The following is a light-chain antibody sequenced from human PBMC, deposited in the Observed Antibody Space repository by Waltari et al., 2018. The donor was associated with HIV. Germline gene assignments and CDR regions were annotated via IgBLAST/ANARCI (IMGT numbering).Light chain of an antibody. V-gene: IGLV1-51*01. CDR3: ATWDSGLSAVV. J-gene: IGLJ2*01. CDR1: SSQLGYNY. Sequence: QSVLTQPPSVSATPGQKVTISCSGSSSQLGYNYVFWYQQLPGTAPKLLIYDNNKRPSGFPDRFSGSKSGTSATLGITGLQPGDEADYYCATWDSGLSAVVFGGGTKLTVL. CDR2: DNN.